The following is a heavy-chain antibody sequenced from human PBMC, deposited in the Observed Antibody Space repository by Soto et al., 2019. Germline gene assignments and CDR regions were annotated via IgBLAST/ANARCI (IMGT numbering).Heavy chain of an antibody. J-gene: IGHJ4*02. CDR1: GFAFSTDS. CDR3: ARFFGSGFDY. Sequence: EVQLVESGGGLVQPGGSLRLSCVASGFAFSTDSMNWVRQAPWKGLEWVAHISTSGATRYYADSVKGRFTISRDNAKTSLYLQMDSLRNEDTAVYHCARFFGSGFDYWGQGTLVTVSS. D-gene: IGHD6-19*01. CDR2: ISTSGATR. V-gene: IGHV3-48*02.